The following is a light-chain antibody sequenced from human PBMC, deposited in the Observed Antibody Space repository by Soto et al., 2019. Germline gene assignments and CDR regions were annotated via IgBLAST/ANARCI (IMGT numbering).Light chain of an antibody. CDR2: AAS. V-gene: IGKV3-20*01. CDR1: QSVSGNY. CDR3: QQYGSTLGT. J-gene: IGKJ1*01. Sequence: EVVLTQSPGTLSLSPGERATLSCRAGQSVSGNYLAWYQHKPGQAPRLLIYAASSRATGIPDRCSGSGSGTDFTLTTSSLQPEDFAVYYCQQYGSTLGTFGQGTRVEIK.